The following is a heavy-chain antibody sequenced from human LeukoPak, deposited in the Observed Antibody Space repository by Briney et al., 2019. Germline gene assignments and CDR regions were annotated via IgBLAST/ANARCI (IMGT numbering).Heavy chain of an antibody. Sequence: PSETLSLTCTVSGGSISSSSYYWGWIRQPPGKGLEWIGSIYYSGSTYYNPSLKSRVTISVDTSKNQFSLKLSSVTAADTTVYYCARGGSKRGSPATSIPFDYWGQGTLVTVSS. D-gene: IGHD3-10*01. CDR1: GGSISSSSYY. CDR2: IYYSGST. J-gene: IGHJ4*02. CDR3: ARGGSKRGSPATSIPFDY. V-gene: IGHV4-39*07.